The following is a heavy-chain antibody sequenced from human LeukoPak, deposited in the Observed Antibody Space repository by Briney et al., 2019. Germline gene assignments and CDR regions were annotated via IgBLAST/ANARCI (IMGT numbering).Heavy chain of an antibody. V-gene: IGHV3-21*01. Sequence: GGSLRLSCAASGFTFSSYSMNWVRQAPGKGLAWVSSISSSSSYIYYADSVKGRFTISRDNAKNSLYLQMNSLRAEDTAVYYCARDPEAYDYVWGSYRYYEYWGQGTLVTVSS. J-gene: IGHJ4*02. D-gene: IGHD3-16*02. CDR3: ARDPEAYDYVWGSYRYYEY. CDR1: GFTFSSYS. CDR2: ISSSSSYI.